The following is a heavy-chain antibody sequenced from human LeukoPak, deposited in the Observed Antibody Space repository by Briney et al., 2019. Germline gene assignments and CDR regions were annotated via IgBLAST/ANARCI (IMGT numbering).Heavy chain of an antibody. Sequence: LAGGSLRLSCAASGFTFSSYAMSWVRQAPGKGLERVSGISGSGGSTYYADSVKGRFTISRDNSKNTLYLQMNSLRAEDTAVYYCAKGPGRSAFDIWGQGTMVTVSS. CDR3: AKGPGRSAFDI. CDR1: GFTFSSYA. D-gene: IGHD3-10*01. J-gene: IGHJ3*02. CDR2: ISGSGGST. V-gene: IGHV3-23*01.